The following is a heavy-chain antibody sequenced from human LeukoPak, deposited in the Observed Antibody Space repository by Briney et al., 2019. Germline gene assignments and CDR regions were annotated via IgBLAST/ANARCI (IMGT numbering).Heavy chain of an antibody. CDR3: ASSYYYDSSGSGGAFDI. Sequence: SETLSLTCTVSGASINSDYWSWIRQPPGKGLEWIGYIYHSGSTYYNPSLKSRVTISVDRSKNQFSLKLSSVTAADTAVYYCASSYYYDSSGSGGAFDIWGQGTMVTVSS. D-gene: IGHD3-22*01. CDR2: IYHSGST. CDR1: GASINSDY. J-gene: IGHJ3*02. V-gene: IGHV4-30-2*01.